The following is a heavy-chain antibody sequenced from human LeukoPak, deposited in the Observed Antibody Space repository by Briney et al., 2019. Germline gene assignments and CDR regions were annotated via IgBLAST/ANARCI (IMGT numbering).Heavy chain of an antibody. CDR1: GGSISSYY. D-gene: IGHD2-15*01. CDR2: IYTSGST. J-gene: IGHJ6*02. Sequence: PSETLSLTCTVSGGSISSYYWSWIRQPAGKGLEWIGRIYTSGSTNYNPSLKSRVTMSVDTSKNQFSLKLSSVTAADTAVYYCARGPIDGSYYYYGMDVWGQGTTVTVSS. CDR3: ARGPIDGSYYYYGMDV. V-gene: IGHV4-4*07.